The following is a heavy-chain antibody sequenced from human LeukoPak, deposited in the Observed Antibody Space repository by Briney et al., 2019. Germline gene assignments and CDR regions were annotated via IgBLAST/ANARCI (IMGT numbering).Heavy chain of an antibody. V-gene: IGHV4-39*01. CDR2: IYYSGST. Sequence: SETLALTCTVSGGSISSSSYYWGWIRQPPGKGLEWIGSIYYSGSTYYNPSLKSRVTISVDTSKNQFSLKLSSVTAADTAVYYCARHRLPSSGWYLGYFDYWGQGTLVTVS. CDR1: GGSISSSSYY. D-gene: IGHD6-19*01. J-gene: IGHJ4*02. CDR3: ARHRLPSSGWYLGYFDY.